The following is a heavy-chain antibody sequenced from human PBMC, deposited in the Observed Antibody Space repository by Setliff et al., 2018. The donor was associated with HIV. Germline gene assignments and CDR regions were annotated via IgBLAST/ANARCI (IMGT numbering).Heavy chain of an antibody. J-gene: IGHJ4*02. Sequence: ASVKVSCKASGDTSNSYAIRWVRQAPGQGLEWMGWINTNTGNPTYAQGFTGRFVFSLDTSVSTAYLQISSLKAEDTAVYFCARDLKRPNSNFWGGYPIPFDSWGQGTLVTVSS. V-gene: IGHV7-4-1*02. CDR2: INTNTGNP. CDR3: ARDLKRPNSNFWGGYPIPFDS. D-gene: IGHD3-3*01. CDR1: GDTSNSYA.